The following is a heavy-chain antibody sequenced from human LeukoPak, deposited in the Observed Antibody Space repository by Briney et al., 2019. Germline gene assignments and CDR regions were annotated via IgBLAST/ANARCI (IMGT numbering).Heavy chain of an antibody. CDR2: ISAYNGNT. J-gene: IGHJ4*02. CDR3: VRVFVSVTLHYFDY. CDR1: GYTFTSYV. V-gene: IGHV1-18*01. D-gene: IGHD5-18*01. Sequence: ASVKVSCKASGYTFTSYVISWVRQAPGQGLEWVGWISAYNGNTNYAQKLQGRVTMTTDTSTSTAYMEVRKTRSYDTAVYYCVRVFVSVTLHYFDYGDQGTLVTVSS.